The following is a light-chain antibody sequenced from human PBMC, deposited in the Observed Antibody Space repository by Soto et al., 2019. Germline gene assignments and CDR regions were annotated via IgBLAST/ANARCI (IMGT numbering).Light chain of an antibody. CDR2: WAS. CDR1: QSVLYSSSNNNY. J-gene: IGKJ1*01. Sequence: DIVMTQSPDSLAVSLGERATINCKSSQSVLYSSSNNNYLAWYQQKPGQPPKLLIYWASTREPGVPDRFSGSGSGTDFTLTISRLEPEDFAVYFCHQYGASPRTFGQGTKVDIK. CDR3: HQYGASPRT. V-gene: IGKV4-1*01.